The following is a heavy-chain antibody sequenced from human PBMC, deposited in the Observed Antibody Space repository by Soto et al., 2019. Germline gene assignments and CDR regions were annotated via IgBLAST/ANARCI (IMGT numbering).Heavy chain of an antibody. CDR1: GYTFTDHG. J-gene: IGHJ4*02. CDR2: VSSYNGNT. Sequence: QVQLVQSGPEVKKPGASVTVSCKTSGYTFTDHGIDWVRQAPGQGLEWVGWVSSYNGNTNYAYKLNDRVIMTTAASTSTDYRELRGLRSDDTAVYYCAREVEGSYSPADFWGQGTPVTVSS. CDR3: AREVEGSYSPADF. D-gene: IGHD3-10*01. V-gene: IGHV1-18*01.